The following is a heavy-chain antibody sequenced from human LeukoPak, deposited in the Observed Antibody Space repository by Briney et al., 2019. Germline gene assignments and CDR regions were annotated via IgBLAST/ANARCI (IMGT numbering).Heavy chain of an antibody. CDR3: ARAYYDILTGYYPYYFDY. CDR1: GYTLTGYY. Sequence: VASVKVSCKASGYTLTGYYMNWVRQAPGQGLEWMGWINPNSGSTNYAQKFQGRVTMTRDTSISTAYMELSRLRSDDTAVYYCARAYYDILTGYYPYYFDYWGQGTLVTVSS. D-gene: IGHD3-9*01. CDR2: INPNSGST. J-gene: IGHJ4*02. V-gene: IGHV1-2*02.